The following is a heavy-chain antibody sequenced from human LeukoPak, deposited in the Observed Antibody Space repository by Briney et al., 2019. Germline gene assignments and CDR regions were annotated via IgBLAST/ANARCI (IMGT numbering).Heavy chain of an antibody. CDR3: ARQLDTHWYFDL. J-gene: IGHJ2*01. D-gene: IGHD5-18*01. CDR2: INHSGST. Sequence: SETLSLTCTVSGYSISSGYYWSWIRQPPGKGLEWIGEINHSGSTNYNPSLKSRVTISVDTSKNQFSLKLSSVTAADTAVYYCARQLDTHWYFDLWGRGTLVTVSS. CDR1: GYSISSGYY. V-gene: IGHV4-38-2*02.